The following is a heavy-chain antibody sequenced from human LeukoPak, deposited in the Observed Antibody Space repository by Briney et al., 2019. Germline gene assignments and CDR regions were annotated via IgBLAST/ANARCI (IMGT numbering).Heavy chain of an antibody. Sequence: PGGSLRLSCAASGFTFSSFGMIWVRQTPGKGLESISYISGSGSTICYADSVKGRFTISRDNAKNSLYLQMNSLRAEDTAVYHCARGYSGNSYDYWGQGTLVTVSS. CDR2: ISGSGSTI. D-gene: IGHD1-26*01. V-gene: IGHV3-48*01. CDR3: ARGYSGNSYDY. CDR1: GFTFSSFG. J-gene: IGHJ4*02.